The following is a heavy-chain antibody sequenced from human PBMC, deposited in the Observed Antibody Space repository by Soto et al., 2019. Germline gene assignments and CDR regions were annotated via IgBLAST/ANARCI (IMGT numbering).Heavy chain of an antibody. CDR1: GGSISSGGYS. CDR2: IYHSGST. J-gene: IGHJ4*02. D-gene: IGHD2-2*01. CDR3: ARHVVPAANYFDY. Sequence: PSETLSLTCAVSGGSISSGGYSWSWIRQPPGKGLEWIGYIYHSGSTYYNPSLKSRVTISVDTSKNQFSLKLSSVTAADTAVYYCARHVVPAANYFDYWGQGTLVTVSS. V-gene: IGHV4-30-2*01.